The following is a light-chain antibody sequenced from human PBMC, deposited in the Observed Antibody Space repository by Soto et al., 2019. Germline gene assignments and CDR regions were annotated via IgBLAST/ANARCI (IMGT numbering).Light chain of an antibody. CDR2: GAS. CDR1: QSVSSN. J-gene: IGKJ2*01. CDR3: QQYNNWPYT. Sequence: IGMTQSPATLSVSPGERATPSCRASQSVSSNLAWYQQKPGQAPRLLIYGASTRATGIPARFSGSGSGTEFTLTISSLQSEDFAVYYCQQYNNWPYTFGQGTKVDIK. V-gene: IGKV3-15*01.